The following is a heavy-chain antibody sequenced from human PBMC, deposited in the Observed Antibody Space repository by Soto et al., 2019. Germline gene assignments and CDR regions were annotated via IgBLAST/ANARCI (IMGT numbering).Heavy chain of an antibody. V-gene: IGHV4-59*01. Sequence: ETLSLTCTVSGGSISNYYWNWIRQPPGKGLEWIGYIYYNGATNYNPSLKSRVTISLDTSKNQFSLRLTSVTAADTAVYYCARGIAVTGPADSWGQGTLVTVSS. J-gene: IGHJ5*01. D-gene: IGHD6-19*01. CDR1: GGSISNYY. CDR2: IYYNGAT. CDR3: ARGIAVTGPADS.